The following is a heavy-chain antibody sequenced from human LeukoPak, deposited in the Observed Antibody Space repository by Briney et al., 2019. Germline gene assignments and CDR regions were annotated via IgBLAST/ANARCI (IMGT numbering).Heavy chain of an antibody. Sequence: GGSLRLSCAVSGFTFSSYWMSWVRQAPGKGLEWVANINQDGSEIYYVDSVKGRFTISRDNAKNSLYLQMNSLRAEDTAVYYCARVPTAEYFDYWGQGTLATVSS. V-gene: IGHV3-7*01. CDR2: INQDGSEI. D-gene: IGHD4-17*01. CDR1: GFTFSSYW. CDR3: ARVPTAEYFDY. J-gene: IGHJ4*02.